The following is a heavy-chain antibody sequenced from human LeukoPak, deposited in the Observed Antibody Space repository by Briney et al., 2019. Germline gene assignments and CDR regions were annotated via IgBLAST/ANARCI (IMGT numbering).Heavy chain of an antibody. J-gene: IGHJ3*02. CDR3: ARWDSSGLWGAFDI. Sequence: SETLSLTCTVSGGSISSSSYYWGYIRQPPGKGLEWIGSIFYSGSNYYNPSLKSRLTISVDTSKNQFSLKLSSVTAADTAVYYCARWDSSGLWGAFDIWGQGTMVTVSS. CDR2: IFYSGSN. V-gene: IGHV4-39*01. D-gene: IGHD6-19*01. CDR1: GGSISSSSYY.